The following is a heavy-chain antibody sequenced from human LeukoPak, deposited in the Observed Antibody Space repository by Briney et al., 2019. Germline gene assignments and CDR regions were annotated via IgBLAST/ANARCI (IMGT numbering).Heavy chain of an antibody. CDR2: ISYDGSNK. J-gene: IGHJ6*02. D-gene: IGHD1-14*01. CDR1: GFTFSSYA. CDR3: ARVRSEPYYYYGMDV. Sequence: GGSLRLSCAASGFTFSSYAMHWVRQAPGKGLGWVAVISYDGSNKYYADSVKGRFTISRDNSKNTLYLQMNSLRAEDTAVYYCARVRSEPYYYYGMDVWGQGTTVTVSS. V-gene: IGHV3-30*04.